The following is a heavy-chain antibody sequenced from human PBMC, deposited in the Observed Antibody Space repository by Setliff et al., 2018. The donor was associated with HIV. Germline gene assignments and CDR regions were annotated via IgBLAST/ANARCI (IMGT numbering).Heavy chain of an antibody. V-gene: IGHV4-4*02. CDR1: GGSISGDHW. CDR2: IFQSGSI. CDR3: ARVPRITTLRNAFDI. J-gene: IGHJ3*02. Sequence: SLTCVVSGGSISGDHWWSWVRQPPGKGLECIGDIFQSGSINYSPFLKSRLSISIDQSKNQFSLKLSSVTAADTAIYYCARVPRITTLRNAFDIWGQGTMVTVSS. D-gene: IGHD3-3*01.